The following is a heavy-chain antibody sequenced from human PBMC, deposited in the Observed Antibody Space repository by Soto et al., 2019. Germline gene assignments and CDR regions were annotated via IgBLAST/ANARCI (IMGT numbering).Heavy chain of an antibody. CDR2: ISGSGGST. Sequence: GGSLRLCCAASVFTFSSYAMSWFRQAPGKGLEWVSAISGSGGSTYYVDSVKGRFTISRDNSKNTLYLQMNSLRAEDTAVYYCAKRLAYYDSSGYSIGWFDPWGQGTLVTVSS. V-gene: IGHV3-23*01. CDR1: VFTFSSYA. CDR3: AKRLAYYDSSGYSIGWFDP. J-gene: IGHJ5*02. D-gene: IGHD3-22*01.